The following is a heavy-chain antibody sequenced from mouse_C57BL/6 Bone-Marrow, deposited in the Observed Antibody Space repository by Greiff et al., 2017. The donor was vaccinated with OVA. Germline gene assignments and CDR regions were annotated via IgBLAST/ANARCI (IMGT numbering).Heavy chain of an antibody. J-gene: IGHJ1*03. CDR2: IDPSDSYT. V-gene: IGHV1-50*01. CDR3: ARGDYDGYWYFDV. Sequence: QVQLQQPGAELVKPGASVKLSCKASGYTFTSYWMQWVKQRPGQGLEWIGEIDPSDSYTNCNQKFKGKATLTVDTSSSTAYMQLSSLTSEDSAVYDGARGDYDGYWYFDVWGTGTTVTVSS. D-gene: IGHD2-4*01. CDR1: GYTFTSYW.